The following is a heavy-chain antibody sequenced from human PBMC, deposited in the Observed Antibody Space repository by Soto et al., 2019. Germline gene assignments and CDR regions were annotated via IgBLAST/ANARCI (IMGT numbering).Heavy chain of an antibody. Sequence: QVQLVQSGAEVKKPGASVKVSCKASGYTFTSYAMHWVRQAPGQRLEWMGWINAGNGNTKYSQKFQGRVTITRDTSASTVYMELSSLRSEDTAVYYCARAALGCSGGSCYSTAFDIWGQGTMVTVSS. CDR2: INAGNGNT. CDR3: ARAALGCSGGSCYSTAFDI. J-gene: IGHJ3*02. V-gene: IGHV1-3*01. D-gene: IGHD2-15*01. CDR1: GYTFTSYA.